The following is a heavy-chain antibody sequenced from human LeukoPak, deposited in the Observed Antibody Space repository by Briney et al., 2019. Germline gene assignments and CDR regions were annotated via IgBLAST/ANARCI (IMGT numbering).Heavy chain of an antibody. CDR2: IIPIFGTA. CDR1: GGTFSSYA. Sequence: GASVKVSCKASGGTFSSYAISWVRQAPGQGLEWMGGIIPIFGTANYAQKFQGRVTITADESTSTAYMELSSLRSEDTAVYYCARITRGSGSYWAYFDYWGQGTLVTVSS. V-gene: IGHV1-69*13. D-gene: IGHD1-26*01. CDR3: ARITRGSGSYWAYFDY. J-gene: IGHJ4*02.